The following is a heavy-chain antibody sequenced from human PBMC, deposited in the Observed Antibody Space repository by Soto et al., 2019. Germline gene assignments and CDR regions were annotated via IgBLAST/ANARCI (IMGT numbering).Heavy chain of an antibody. CDR3: ARSPHIQLWSYPSDY. CDR1: GGSVSSSSCY. J-gene: IGHJ4*02. CDR2: IYYSGST. Sequence: PSETLSLTCTVSGGSVSSSSCYWGWIRQPPGKGLEWIGSIYYSGSTYYNPSLKSRVTISVDTSKSQFSLKLSSVTAADTAVYYCARSPHIQLWSYPSDYWGQGTLVTVSS. D-gene: IGHD5-18*01. V-gene: IGHV4-39*07.